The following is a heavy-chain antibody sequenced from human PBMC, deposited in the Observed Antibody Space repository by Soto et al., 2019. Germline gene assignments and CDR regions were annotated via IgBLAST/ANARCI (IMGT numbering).Heavy chain of an antibody. D-gene: IGHD2-2*01. J-gene: IGHJ4*02. CDR1: SGSISSSNW. CDR3: ARVLCSSTSCPGGFFDY. V-gene: IGHV4-4*02. CDR2: IYHSGST. Sequence: QVQLQESGPGLVKPSGTLSLTCAVSSGSISSSNWWSWVRQPPGKGLEWIGAIYHSGSTNYNPSLKSRVTISVDKSKNQFSLKLSSVTAADTAVYYCARVLCSSTSCPGGFFDYWGQGTLVTVSS.